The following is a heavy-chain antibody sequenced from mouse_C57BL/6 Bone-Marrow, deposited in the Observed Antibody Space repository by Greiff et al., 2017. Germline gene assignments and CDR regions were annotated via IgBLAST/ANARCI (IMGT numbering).Heavy chain of an antibody. J-gene: IGHJ4*01. V-gene: IGHV1-69*01. D-gene: IGHD1-1*01. CDR1: GYTFTSYW. CDR2: IDPSDSYT. CDR3: ARTGVDYYGSSYAMDY. Sequence: VQLQQSGAELVMPGASVKLSCKASGYTFTSYWMHWVKQRPGQGLEWIGEIDPSDSYTNYNQKLKGKSTLTVDKSSSTAYMQRSSLTSEDSAVYYCARTGVDYYGSSYAMDYWGQGTSVTVSS.